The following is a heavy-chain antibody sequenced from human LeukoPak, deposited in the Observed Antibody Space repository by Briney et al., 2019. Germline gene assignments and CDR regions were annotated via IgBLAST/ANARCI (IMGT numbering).Heavy chain of an antibody. CDR3: ATSVVPATPFDY. V-gene: IGHV3-72*01. CDR1: GFTFSDHY. J-gene: IGHJ4*02. Sequence: GGSPRLSCAASGFTFSDHYMDWVRQAPGKGLEWVGRSRNKANSYTTEYAASVEGRFTISRDDSKNSMFLHMNSLKTEDTAMYYCATSVVPATPFDYWGQGTLVTVSS. D-gene: IGHD2-21*02. CDR2: SRNKANSYTT.